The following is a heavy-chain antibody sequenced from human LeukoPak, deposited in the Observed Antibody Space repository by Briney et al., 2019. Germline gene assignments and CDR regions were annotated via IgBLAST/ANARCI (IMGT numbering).Heavy chain of an antibody. D-gene: IGHD4-23*01. CDR3: ARSAVTLYWYFDL. CDR1: GGSISGYY. CDR2: IYYSGST. J-gene: IGHJ2*01. Sequence: SSETLSLTCTVSGGSISGYYYNWIRQPPGKGLEWIGYIYYSGSTNYNPSLKSRVTISLDTSKNQFSLKLSSVTTADTAVYYCARSAVTLYWYFDLWGRGTLVTVSS. V-gene: IGHV4-59*01.